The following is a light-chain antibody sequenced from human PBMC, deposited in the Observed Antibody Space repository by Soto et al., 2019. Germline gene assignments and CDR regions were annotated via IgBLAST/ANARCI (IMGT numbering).Light chain of an antibody. V-gene: IGLV1-44*01. CDR2: SNN. CDR1: SSNLGSNT. CDR3: AAWDDSLNGLV. Sequence: QSVLSQPPSASGTPGQRVTISCSGSSSNLGSNTVNWYQQLPGTAPKLLIYSNNQRPSGVPDRFSGSKSGPSASLAISGLQSEDEADYYCAAWDDSLNGLVFGTGTKLTVL. J-gene: IGLJ1*01.